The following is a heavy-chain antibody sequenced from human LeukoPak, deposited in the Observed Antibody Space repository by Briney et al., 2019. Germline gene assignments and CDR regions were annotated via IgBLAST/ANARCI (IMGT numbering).Heavy chain of an antibody. D-gene: IGHD3-10*01. CDR2: FDPEDGET. CDR1: GYTLTELS. CDR3: ATREDYYGSGSYYNGAFDI. Sequence: ASVKVSCKVSGYTLTELSMHWVRQAPGKGLEWMGGFDPEDGETIYAQKFQGRVTMTEDTSTDTAYMELSSLRSEDTAVYYCATREDYYGSGSYYNGAFDIWGQGTMVTVSS. J-gene: IGHJ3*02. V-gene: IGHV1-24*01.